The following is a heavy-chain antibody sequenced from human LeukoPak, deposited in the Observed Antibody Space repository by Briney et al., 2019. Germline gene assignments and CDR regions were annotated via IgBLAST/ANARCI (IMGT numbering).Heavy chain of an antibody. V-gene: IGHV7-4-1*02. CDR3: ARDYSPWYSSSLGSSFDY. CDR1: GYTFTSYA. J-gene: IGHJ4*02. D-gene: IGHD6-6*01. Sequence: ASVKVSCKASGYTFTSYAMNWVRQAPGQGLEWMGWINTNTGNPTYAQGFTGRFVFSLDTSVSTAYLQISSLKAEDTAVYYCARDYSPWYSSSLGSSFDYWGQGTLVTVSS. CDR2: INTNTGNP.